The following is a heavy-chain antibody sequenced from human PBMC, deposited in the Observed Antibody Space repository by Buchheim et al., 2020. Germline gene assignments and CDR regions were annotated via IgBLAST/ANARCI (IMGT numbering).Heavy chain of an antibody. CDR3: AGDKGYCSGGSCYSGDYYYGMDV. D-gene: IGHD2-15*01. V-gene: IGHV1-2*04. J-gene: IGHJ6*02. CDR2: INPNSGGT. Sequence: QVQLVQSGAEVKKPGASVKVSCKASGYTFTGYYMHWVRQAPGQGLEWMGWINPNSGGTNYAQKFQGWVTMTRDTSISTAYMELSRLRSDDTAVYYCAGDKGYCSGGSCYSGDYYYGMDVWGQGTT. CDR1: GYTFTGYY.